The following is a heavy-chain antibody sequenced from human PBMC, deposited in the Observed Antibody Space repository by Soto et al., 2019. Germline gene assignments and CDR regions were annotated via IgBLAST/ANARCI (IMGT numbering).Heavy chain of an antibody. V-gene: IGHV4-61*01. J-gene: IGHJ3*02. CDR3: ARVSGSNGDYGEPVDAFDI. D-gene: IGHD4-17*01. Sequence: KPSETLSLTCTVSGGSVGSGSYYWSWIRQPPGKGLEWIGYIYYSGSTNYNPSLKGRVTISVDTSKNQFSLKLSSVTAADTAVYYCARVSGSNGDYGEPVDAFDIWGQGTMVTVSS. CDR1: GGSVGSGSYY. CDR2: IYYSGST.